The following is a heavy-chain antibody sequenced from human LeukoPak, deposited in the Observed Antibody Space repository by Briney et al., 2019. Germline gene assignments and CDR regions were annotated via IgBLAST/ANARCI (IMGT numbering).Heavy chain of an antibody. J-gene: IGHJ3*02. CDR2: IYHSGST. D-gene: IGHD3-22*01. CDR1: GVSISSNNW. CDR3: ARGGTPLYYDSSGTKAGDAFDI. V-gene: IGHV4-4*02. Sequence: PSGTLSLTCAVSGVSISSNNWWNWVRQPPGKGLEWIGEIYHSGSTYYNPSLKSRVTMSVDTSKNQFSLKLSSVTAADTAVYYCARGGTPLYYDSSGTKAGDAFDIWGQGTMVTVSS.